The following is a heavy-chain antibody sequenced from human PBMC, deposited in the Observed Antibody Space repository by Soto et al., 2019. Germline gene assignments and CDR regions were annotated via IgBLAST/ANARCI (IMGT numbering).Heavy chain of an antibody. J-gene: IGHJ4*02. CDR1: GYSISSSNW. Sequence: QVQLQESGPGLVKPSDTLSLTCAVSGYSISSSNWWGWIRQPPGKGLEWIGYIYYSGTTYYNPSPKRRVTISVDTSKNQFSLNMTSVTAVHKAVYYCARREIQGPIDYWGQGTLGTVSS. CDR3: ARREIQGPIDY. CDR2: IYYSGTT. V-gene: IGHV4-28*01. D-gene: IGHD1-26*01.